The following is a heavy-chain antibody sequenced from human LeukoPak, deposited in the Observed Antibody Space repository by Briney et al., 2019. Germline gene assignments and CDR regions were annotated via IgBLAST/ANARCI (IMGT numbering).Heavy chain of an antibody. CDR1: GGSISSSSYY. CDR2: IYYSGST. CDR3: ARREREVGAFDY. Sequence: SETLSLTCTVSGGSISSSSYYWGWIRQPPGKGLEWIGSIYYSGSTYYNPPLKSRVTISVDTSKNQFSLKLSSVTAADTAVYYCARREREVGAFDYWGQGTLVTVSS. J-gene: IGHJ4*02. V-gene: IGHV4-39*01. D-gene: IGHD1-26*01.